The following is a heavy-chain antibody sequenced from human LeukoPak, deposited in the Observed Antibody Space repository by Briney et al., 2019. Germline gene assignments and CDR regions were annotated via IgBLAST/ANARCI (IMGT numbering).Heavy chain of an antibody. CDR3: ARFLLGTGAFDI. CDR2: ISTSSTTI. D-gene: IGHD3-16*01. Sequence: SGGSLRLSCAASGFTFSSYSMNWVRQAPGKGVEWVSYISTSSTTIYYADSVKGRFTISRDNAKNSLYLQMNSLRDEDTAVYYCARFLLGTGAFDIWGQGTMVTVSS. V-gene: IGHV3-48*02. CDR1: GFTFSSYS. J-gene: IGHJ3*02.